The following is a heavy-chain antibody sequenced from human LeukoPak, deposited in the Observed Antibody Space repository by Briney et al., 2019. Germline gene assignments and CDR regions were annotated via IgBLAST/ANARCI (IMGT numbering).Heavy chain of an antibody. CDR3: ARGPGVKRFDY. CDR2: INHSGST. V-gene: IGHV4-34*01. CDR1: GGSFSGYY. Sequence: SETLSLTCAVYGGSFSGYYWSWIRQPPGKGLEWIGEINHSGSTNYNPSLKSRVTISVDTSKNQFSLRLSSVTAADTAVYYCARGPGVKRFDYWGQGTLVTVSS. J-gene: IGHJ4*02. D-gene: IGHD2-21*01.